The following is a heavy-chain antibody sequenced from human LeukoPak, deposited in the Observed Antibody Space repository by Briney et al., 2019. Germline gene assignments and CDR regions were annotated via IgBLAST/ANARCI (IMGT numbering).Heavy chain of an antibody. V-gene: IGHV4-39*07. CDR3: ARGRVAAPLYFDY. Sequence: SETLSLTCTVAGGSIRSSSYYWGWIRQPPGKGLEWIGSIYYSGSTYYNPSLKSRVTISVDTSKNQFSLKLSSVTAADTAVYYCARGRVAAPLYFDYWGQGTLVTVSS. CDR1: GGSIRSSSYY. CDR2: IYYSGST. D-gene: IGHD2-15*01. J-gene: IGHJ4*02.